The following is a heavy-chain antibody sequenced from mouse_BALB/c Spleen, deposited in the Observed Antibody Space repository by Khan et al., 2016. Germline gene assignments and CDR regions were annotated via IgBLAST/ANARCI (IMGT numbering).Heavy chain of an antibody. J-gene: IGHJ3*01. CDR3: TRGFDFDPFAY. Sequence: VQLKESGAELVKPGASVKLSCLASGFNIKDTYMHWVKQGPEQGLEWIGRIDPANGETKYDPKFKGKATITADTSSNTACLQLSSLTSEDTAVSYCTRGFDFDPFAYWGQGTLVTVST. CDR1: GFNIKDTY. D-gene: IGHD2-4*01. CDR2: IDPANGET. V-gene: IGHV14-3*02.